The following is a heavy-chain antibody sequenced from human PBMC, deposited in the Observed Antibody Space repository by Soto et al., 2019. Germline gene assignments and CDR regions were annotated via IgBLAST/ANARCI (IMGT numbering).Heavy chain of an antibody. J-gene: IGHJ4*02. Sequence: GDSLKISCKGSGYNFAGYWIAWVRQMPGKGLELMGIIYPSDSDTRYRPSFQGQVTISADKSISSAYLQWSSLRASDTAMYYCERGGVSTRTFDYWGQGTPVTVSS. CDR3: ERGGVSTRTFDY. V-gene: IGHV5-51*01. CDR2: IYPSDSDT. CDR1: GYNFAGYW. D-gene: IGHD3-3*01.